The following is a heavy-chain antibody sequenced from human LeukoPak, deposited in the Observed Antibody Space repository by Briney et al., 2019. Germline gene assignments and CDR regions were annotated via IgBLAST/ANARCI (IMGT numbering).Heavy chain of an antibody. V-gene: IGHV3-7*01. CDR1: GFTFNNYW. CDR2: IKQDGTEI. J-gene: IGHJ4*02. D-gene: IGHD4-17*01. Sequence: GSLRLSCAASGFTFNNYWMTWFRQAPGKGLEWVANIKQDGTEIFYVDSVRGRFIISRDNAENSLYLQMNSLRVEDTAVYYCARTPYGADYWGQGTLVTVPS. CDR3: ARTPYGADY.